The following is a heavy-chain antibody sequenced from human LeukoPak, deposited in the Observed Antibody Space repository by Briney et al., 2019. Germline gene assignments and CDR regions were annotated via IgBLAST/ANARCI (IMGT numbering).Heavy chain of an antibody. CDR2: IKSKGDGETT. V-gene: IGHV3-15*01. J-gene: IGHJ4*02. CDR1: GFTFTNAW. CDR3: ATDLGLTMIRGVLVS. Sequence: GGSLRLSCAASGFTFTNAWMSWVRQAPGKGLEWVGRIKSKGDGETTDYTAPVKGRFTMSRDDSKATLYLQMNYVRVEDTAVYFCATDLGLTMIRGVLVSWGQGALVSVSP. D-gene: IGHD3-10*01.